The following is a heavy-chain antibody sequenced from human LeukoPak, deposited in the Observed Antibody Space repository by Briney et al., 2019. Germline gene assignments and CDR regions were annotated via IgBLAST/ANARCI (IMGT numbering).Heavy chain of an antibody. J-gene: IGHJ4*02. CDR2: ISFDGSNQ. CDR1: GFTFGGYG. D-gene: IGHD1-26*01. Sequence: GGSLRLSCAASGFTFGGYGMHWVRQAPGKGLEWVALISFDGSNQYYADSVKGRFTISRDNSKNTLYLQMSSLRAEDTAVYYCAKPPEVGATVGYFDYWGQGTLVTVSS. CDR3: AKPPEVGATVGYFDY. V-gene: IGHV3-30*18.